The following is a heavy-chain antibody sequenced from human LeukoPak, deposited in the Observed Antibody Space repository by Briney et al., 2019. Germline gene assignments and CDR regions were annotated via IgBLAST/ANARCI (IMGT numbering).Heavy chain of an antibody. V-gene: IGHV3-7*03. CDR1: GFTFSNYW. Sequence: PGRPLRLSCAASGFTFSNYWMTWVRQAPGKGLEWVAHINQDGSEEHYMDSVKARFTISRDNAKNSLSLQMNSLRAEDTAVYYCANTMVRGSYNMDVWGQGTTVTVSS. D-gene: IGHD3-10*01. J-gene: IGHJ6*02. CDR3: ANTMVRGSYNMDV. CDR2: INQDGSEE.